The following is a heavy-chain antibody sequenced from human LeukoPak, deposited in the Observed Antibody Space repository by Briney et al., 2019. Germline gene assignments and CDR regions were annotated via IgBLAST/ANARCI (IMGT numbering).Heavy chain of an antibody. CDR1: GGTFSSYA. V-gene: IGHV1-69*05. CDR2: IIPIFGTA. Sequence: EASVKVSCKASGGTFSSYAIGWVRQAPGQGLEWMGGIIPIFGTANYAQKFQGRVTITTDESTSTAYMELSSLRSEDTAVYYCARGYYGSGSYYLLFDYWGRGTLVTVSS. D-gene: IGHD3-10*01. J-gene: IGHJ4*02. CDR3: ARGYYGSGSYYLLFDY.